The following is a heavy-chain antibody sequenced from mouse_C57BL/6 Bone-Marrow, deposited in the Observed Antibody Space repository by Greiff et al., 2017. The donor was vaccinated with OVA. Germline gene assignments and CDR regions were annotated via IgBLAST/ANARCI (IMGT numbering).Heavy chain of an antibody. J-gene: IGHJ2*01. Sequence: QVKLQQPGPELVKPGASVKMSCKASGYTFTSYWINWVKQRPGQGLEWIGDIYPGSGSTNYNEKFKSKATLTVDTSSSTAYMQLSSLTSEDSAVYYCARRSLDYGGQGTTLTVTS. V-gene: IGHV1-55*01. CDR3: ARRSLDY. CDR2: IYPGSGST. CDR1: GYTFTSYW.